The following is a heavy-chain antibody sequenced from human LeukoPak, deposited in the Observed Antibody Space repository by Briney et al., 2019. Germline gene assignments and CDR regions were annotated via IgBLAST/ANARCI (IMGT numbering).Heavy chain of an antibody. V-gene: IGHV3-48*01. CDR1: GFTFSSYS. J-gene: IGHJ4*02. CDR2: ISSSSSTI. CDR3: ASANWGTLFDY. D-gene: IGHD7-27*01. Sequence: GALRLSCAASGFTFSSYSMNWVRQAPGKGLEWVSYISSSSSTIYYADSVKGRFTISRDNAKNSLYLQMNSLRVEDTAVYYCASANWGTLFDYWGQGTLVTVSS.